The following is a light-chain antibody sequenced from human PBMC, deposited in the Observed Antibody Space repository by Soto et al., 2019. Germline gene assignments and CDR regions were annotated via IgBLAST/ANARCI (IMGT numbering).Light chain of an antibody. J-gene: IGKJ1*01. Sequence: DIQMTQSPSSLSASVGDRVTITCRASQGIIDYLAWYQQKPGKAPTLLIYAASTVASGVPSRFSGSGSGTDFTLTNSSLQPEDVATYYCQTYNSAPQTFGPGTKVDIK. CDR1: QGIIDY. CDR3: QTYNSAPQT. V-gene: IGKV1-27*01. CDR2: AAS.